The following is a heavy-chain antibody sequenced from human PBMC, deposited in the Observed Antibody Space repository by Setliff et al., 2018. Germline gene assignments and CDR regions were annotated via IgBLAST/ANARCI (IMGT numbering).Heavy chain of an antibody. D-gene: IGHD5-18*01. J-gene: IGHJ4*02. CDR2: IRPNGGGT. Sequence: ASVKVSCKTSGYPFIEHYVNWVRQAPGQGLEWMGWIRPNGGGTHYAQKFQGRVTMTRDTANSTVYMELSSLRSDDTAVYYCARFSGHNYGSFDSWGQGTLVTVSS. CDR3: ARFSGHNYGSFDS. CDR1: GYPFIEHY. V-gene: IGHV1-2*02.